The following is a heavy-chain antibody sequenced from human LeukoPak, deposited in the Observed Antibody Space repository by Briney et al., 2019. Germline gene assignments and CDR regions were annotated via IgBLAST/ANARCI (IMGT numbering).Heavy chain of an antibody. V-gene: IGHV3-73*01. CDR3: TRQAWYNWNYGYDY. J-gene: IGHJ4*02. CDR2: IRSKANSYAT. D-gene: IGHD1-7*01. CDR1: GFTFSGSA. Sequence: GSLRLSCAASGFTFSGSAMHWVRPASGKGLEWVGRIRSKANSYATAYAASVKGGFTISRDDSKNTAYLQMNSLKTEDTAVYYCTRQAWYNWNYGYDYWGQGTLVTVSS.